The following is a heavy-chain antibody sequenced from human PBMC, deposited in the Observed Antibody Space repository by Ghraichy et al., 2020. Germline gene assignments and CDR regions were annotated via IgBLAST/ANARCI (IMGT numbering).Heavy chain of an antibody. CDR3: ARDSRIVPAAH. J-gene: IGHJ4*02. D-gene: IGHD2-2*01. CDR1: GFTVSSNY. Sequence: GGSLRLSCAASGFTVSSNYMSWVRQAPGKGLEWVSVIYSGGSTYYADSVKGRFTISRDNSKNTLYLQMNSLRAEDTAVYYCARDSRIVPAAHWGQGTLVTVSS. CDR2: IYSGGST. V-gene: IGHV3-66*01.